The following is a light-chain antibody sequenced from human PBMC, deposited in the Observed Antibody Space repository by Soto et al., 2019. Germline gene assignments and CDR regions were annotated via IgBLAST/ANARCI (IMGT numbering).Light chain of an antibody. V-gene: IGKV3-20*01. CDR2: DGS. CDR1: HSVTGNN. CDR3: QQYGTSPGT. J-gene: IGKJ2*01. Sequence: EIVLTQSPGTLSLSPGERATLSCRASHSVTGNNLAWYQKRPGQAPRLLIYDGSSRATGISDRFSGSGSGTDFTLNISRLEPEDVAVYYCQQYGTSPGTFGQGTKLEI.